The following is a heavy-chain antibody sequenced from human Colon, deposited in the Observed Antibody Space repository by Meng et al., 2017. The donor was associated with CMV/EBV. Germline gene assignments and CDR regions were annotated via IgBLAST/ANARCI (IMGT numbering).Heavy chain of an antibody. CDR1: GGSVKSGSDY. Sequence: SETLSLTCNVSGGSVKSGSDYWSWIRQPPGKGLEWVGHVYYTGSTNYNPSLRGRVTMSMDTSKNQFSLMLNSVTAADTAAYYCVRGKTMYGVTYYFDSWGLGTLVTVSS. CDR2: VYYTGST. D-gene: IGHD2-21*02. J-gene: IGHJ4*02. CDR3: VRGKTMYGVTYYFDS. V-gene: IGHV4-61*01.